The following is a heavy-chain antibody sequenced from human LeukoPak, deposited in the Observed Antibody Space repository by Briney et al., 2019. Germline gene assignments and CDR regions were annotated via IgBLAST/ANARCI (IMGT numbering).Heavy chain of an antibody. V-gene: IGHV3-48*03. CDR3: ARDSTVVAAFDY. D-gene: IGHD2-15*01. CDR2: ISSSGSTI. Sequence: PGGSLRLSCAASGFTFSSYEMNWVRQAPGKGLEWVSYISSSGSTIYYADSVKGRFPISRDNAKNSLYLQMNSLRAEDTAVYYCARDSTVVAAFDYCGQGTLVTVSS. CDR1: GFTFSSYE. J-gene: IGHJ4*02.